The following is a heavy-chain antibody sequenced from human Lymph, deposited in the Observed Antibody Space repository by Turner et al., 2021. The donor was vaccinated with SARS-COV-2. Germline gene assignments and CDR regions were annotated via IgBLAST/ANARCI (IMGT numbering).Heavy chain of an antibody. CDR1: GYTFTSYD. CDR3: ARGRYSGGGMDV. D-gene: IGHD1-26*01. CDR2: MNPNSVNT. V-gene: IGHV1-8*02. Sequence: QVQLVQSGAEVKKPGASVTVSCKAPGYTFTSYDINWVRQATGQGLEWMGWMNPNSVNTGYAQKFQGRVTMTRNTSISTAYMELSSLRSEDTAVYYCARGRYSGGGMDVWGQGTTVTVSS. J-gene: IGHJ6*02.